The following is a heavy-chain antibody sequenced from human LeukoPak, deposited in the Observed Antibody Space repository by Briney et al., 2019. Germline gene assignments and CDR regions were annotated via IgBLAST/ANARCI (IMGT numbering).Heavy chain of an antibody. CDR3: ARGVYYYYYMDV. CDR2: MNPNGGNT. Sequence: ASVKVSCKASGYTFTSYDINWVRQATGQGLEWMGWMNPNGGNTGYAQKFQGRVTITRNTSISTAYMELSSLRSEDTAVYYCARGVYYYYYMDVWGKGTTVTVSS. J-gene: IGHJ6*03. CDR1: GYTFTSYD. V-gene: IGHV1-8*03.